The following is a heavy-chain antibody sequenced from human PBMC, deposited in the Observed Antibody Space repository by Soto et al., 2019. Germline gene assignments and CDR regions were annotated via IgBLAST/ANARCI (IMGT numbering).Heavy chain of an antibody. CDR3: ARDPAGYYGSGSRFDY. J-gene: IGHJ4*02. CDR1: GGSISSYY. Sequence: SETLSLTCIVSGGSISSYYWSWIRQPPGKGLEWIGYIYYSGSTNYNPSLKSRVTISVDTSKNQFSLKLSSVTAADTAVYYCARDPAGYYGSGSRFDYWGQGTLVTVSS. D-gene: IGHD3-10*01. V-gene: IGHV4-59*01. CDR2: IYYSGST.